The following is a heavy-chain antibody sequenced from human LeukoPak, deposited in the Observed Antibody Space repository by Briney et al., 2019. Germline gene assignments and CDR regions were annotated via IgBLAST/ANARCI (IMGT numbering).Heavy chain of an antibody. D-gene: IGHD5-18*01. J-gene: IGHJ4*02. V-gene: IGHV3-21*01. Sequence: GGSLRLSCAASGFTFSSYSMNWVRQAPGKGLEWVSSISSSSSYIYYADSVKGRFTISRDNAKNSLYLQMNSLRPEDTAVYYCASQTTGYNYAHPLDYWGQGTLVAVSS. CDR2: ISSSSSYI. CDR1: GFTFSSYS. CDR3: ASQTTGYNYAHPLDY.